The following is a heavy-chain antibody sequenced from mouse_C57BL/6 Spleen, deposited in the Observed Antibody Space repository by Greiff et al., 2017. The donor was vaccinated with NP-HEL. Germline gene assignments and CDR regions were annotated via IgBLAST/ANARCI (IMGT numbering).Heavy chain of an antibody. CDR1: GFNFSSYA. Sequence: VQLKESGGGLVKPGGSLKLSCAASGFNFSSYAMSWVRQTPEKRLEWVATISHGGSYTNYPDNVKGRFTISRDNAKTNLCLRISHLKSEDTAMYYCGGDRAVPYFDDWGQGTTLTVSS. CDR3: GGDRAVPYFDD. D-gene: IGHD3-1*01. V-gene: IGHV5-4*01. CDR2: ISHGGSYT. J-gene: IGHJ2*01.